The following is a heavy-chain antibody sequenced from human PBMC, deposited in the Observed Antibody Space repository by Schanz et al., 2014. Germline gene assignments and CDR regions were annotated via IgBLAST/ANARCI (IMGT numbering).Heavy chain of an antibody. D-gene: IGHD6-19*01. Sequence: QVQLVQSGDEVKKPGASVKVSCKASGGTFSSYTISWVRQAPGQGLEWMGWINPNSGTTNYAQKFQGWVTMTRDTSISTAYMELSRLKSDDTAVYYCARDPNTSAWLPYCDTWGQGTLVTVSS. CDR1: GGTFSSYT. CDR3: ARDPNTSAWLPYCDT. CDR2: INPNSGTT. J-gene: IGHJ4*02. V-gene: IGHV1-2*04.